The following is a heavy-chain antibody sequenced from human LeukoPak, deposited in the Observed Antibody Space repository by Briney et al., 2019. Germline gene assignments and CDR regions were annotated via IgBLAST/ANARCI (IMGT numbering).Heavy chain of an antibody. Sequence: SQTLSPTCAVYGASFSGYYWSWIRQPPGKGLEWIGEINHSGSTNYHPSLKSRVTISVDTSKNQFSLKLSSVTAADTAVYYCARGRHIVATIWGQGTLVTVSS. CDR2: INHSGST. D-gene: IGHD5-12*01. CDR3: ARGRHIVATI. CDR1: GASFSGYY. J-gene: IGHJ4*02. V-gene: IGHV4-34*01.